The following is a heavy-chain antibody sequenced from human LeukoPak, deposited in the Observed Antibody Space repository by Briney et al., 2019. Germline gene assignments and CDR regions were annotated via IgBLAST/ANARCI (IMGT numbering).Heavy chain of an antibody. D-gene: IGHD6-13*01. V-gene: IGHV3-66*01. CDR1: GFTVSSNY. Sequence: GGSLRLSCAASGFTVSSNYMSWVRQAPGKGLEWVSVIYSGGSTYYADSVKGRFTISRDNSKNTLYLQMNSLRAEDTAVYYCARVEGSSWYGAFDIWGQGTMVTVSS. CDR2: IYSGGST. CDR3: ARVEGSSWYGAFDI. J-gene: IGHJ3*02.